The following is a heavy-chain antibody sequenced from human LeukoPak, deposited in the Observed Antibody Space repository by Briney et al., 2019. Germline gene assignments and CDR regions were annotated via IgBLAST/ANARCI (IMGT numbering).Heavy chain of an antibody. D-gene: IGHD3-22*01. CDR3: ARSPRDSRDWTGSLDF. Sequence: PGGSLRLSCAASGFRFTNFGMHWVRQAPGKGLERVSVISYSGSVQFYADSVKGRFTISRDDSKNTVYLQMNSLRVEDTAVYYCARSPRDSRDWTGSLDFWGQGALVTVSS. J-gene: IGHJ4*02. V-gene: IGHV3-30*03. CDR2: ISYSGSVQ. CDR1: GFRFTNFG.